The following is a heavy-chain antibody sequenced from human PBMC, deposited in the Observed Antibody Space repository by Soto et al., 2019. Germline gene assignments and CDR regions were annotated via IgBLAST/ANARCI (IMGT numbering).Heavy chain of an antibody. V-gene: IGHV3-7*01. CDR2: IKEDGSEK. CDR3: ARDPTYYYDSSGYFFDS. CDR1: GFTFSNYW. J-gene: IGHJ4*02. Sequence: GGSLRLSCEASGFTFSNYWMSWVRQAPGKGLEWVANIKEDGSEKFYVDSVKGRFTISRDNAKNSLYLQMNSLRAEDTAVYYCARDPTYYYDSSGYFFDSWGQGTPVTVSS. D-gene: IGHD3-22*01.